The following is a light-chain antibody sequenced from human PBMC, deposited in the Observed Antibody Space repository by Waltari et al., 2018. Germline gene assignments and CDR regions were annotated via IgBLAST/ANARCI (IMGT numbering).Light chain of an antibody. Sequence: DILMTQSPSSVSASVGDAVTITCRASQGITSWLAWYQKKPGKTPNLLIYDGYSLQSGVPSRVSGSGSGTVFSLPISSLQPEDFATYYCQQASSFPITFGQGTRLEIK. CDR3: QQASSFPIT. CDR2: DGY. J-gene: IGKJ5*01. CDR1: QGITSW. V-gene: IGKV1-12*01.